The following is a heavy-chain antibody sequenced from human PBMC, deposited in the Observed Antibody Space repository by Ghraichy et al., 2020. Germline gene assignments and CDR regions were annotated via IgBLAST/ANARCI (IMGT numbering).Heavy chain of an antibody. CDR3: ARLGNDLAAAGTAINDYYYYGMDV. Sequence: SETLSLTCTVSGGSISSSSYYWGWIRQPPGKGLEWIGSIYYSGSTYYNPSLKSRVTISVDTSKNQFSLKLSSVTAADTAVYYCARLGNDLAAAGTAINDYYYYGMDVWGQGTTVTVSS. CDR2: IYYSGST. J-gene: IGHJ6*02. CDR1: GGSISSSSYY. D-gene: IGHD6-13*01. V-gene: IGHV4-39*01.